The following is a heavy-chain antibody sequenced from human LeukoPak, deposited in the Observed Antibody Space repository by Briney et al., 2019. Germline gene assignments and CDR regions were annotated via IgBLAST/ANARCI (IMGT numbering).Heavy chain of an antibody. V-gene: IGHV1-46*01. CDR2: INPSGGST. Sequence: ASVKVSCKASGYTFTSFYIHWVRQAPGQGLEWMGMINPSGGSTTYAQKFQGGVTMTRDTSTSTVYMELSSLRSEDTAVYYCTRGLDPITFGGVIDYYFDYWGQGTLVTVSS. D-gene: IGHD3-16*02. CDR1: GYTFTSFY. J-gene: IGHJ4*02. CDR3: TRGLDPITFGGVIDYYFDY.